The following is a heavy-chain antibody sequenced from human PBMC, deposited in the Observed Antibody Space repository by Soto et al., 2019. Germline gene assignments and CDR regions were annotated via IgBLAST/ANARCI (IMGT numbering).Heavy chain of an antibody. CDR2: ISSNGGST. Sequence: GGSLRLSCSASGFTFSSYAMHWVRQAPGKGLEYVSAISSNGGSTYYADSVKGRFTISRDNSKNTLYLQMSSLRAEDTAVYYCVKEVTDIVVVVAATRAYNWFDPWGQGTLVTVSS. J-gene: IGHJ5*02. CDR1: GFTFSSYA. V-gene: IGHV3-64D*08. CDR3: VKEVTDIVVVVAATRAYNWFDP. D-gene: IGHD2-15*01.